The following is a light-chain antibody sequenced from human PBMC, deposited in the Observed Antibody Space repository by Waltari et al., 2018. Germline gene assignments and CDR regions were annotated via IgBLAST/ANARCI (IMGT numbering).Light chain of an antibody. Sequence: DIQMTQSPSSLSASVGDRVAITCRASQSISTYLNWYQQKPGTAPKLLLYVASSLQSGVPSRFSGSGSGTDFTLTISRLQPEDFATYYCQQSYSTPLTFGGGTKVEIK. CDR2: VAS. J-gene: IGKJ4*01. CDR1: QSISTY. V-gene: IGKV1-39*01. CDR3: QQSYSTPLT.